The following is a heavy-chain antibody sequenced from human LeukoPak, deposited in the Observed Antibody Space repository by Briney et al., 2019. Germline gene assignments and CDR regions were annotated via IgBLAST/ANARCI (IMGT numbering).Heavy chain of an antibody. D-gene: IGHD2-2*02. CDR1: GFTVSSNY. J-gene: IGHJ4*02. CDR2: IYSGGST. CDR3: ARGGEYCSSTSCYNY. V-gene: IGHV3-66*01. Sequence: GGSLRLSCAASGFTVSSNYMSWVRQAPGKGLEWVPVIYSGGSTYYADSVKGRFTISRDNSKNTLYLQMNSLRAEDTAVYYCARGGEYCSSTSCYNYWGQGTLVTVSS.